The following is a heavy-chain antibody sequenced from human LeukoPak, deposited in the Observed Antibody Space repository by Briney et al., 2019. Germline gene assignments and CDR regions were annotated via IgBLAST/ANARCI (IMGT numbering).Heavy chain of an antibody. V-gene: IGHV4-38-2*02. Sequence: SETLSLTCTVSGYSISSGYYWGWIRPPPGKGLEWIGSIYHSGSTYYNPSLKSRVTISVDTSKNQFSLKLSSVTAADTAVYYCARGEGRQTYYYDSSGYYWLDYWGQGTLVTVSS. D-gene: IGHD3-22*01. CDR1: GYSISSGYY. J-gene: IGHJ4*02. CDR2: IYHSGST. CDR3: ARGEGRQTYYYDSSGYYWLDY.